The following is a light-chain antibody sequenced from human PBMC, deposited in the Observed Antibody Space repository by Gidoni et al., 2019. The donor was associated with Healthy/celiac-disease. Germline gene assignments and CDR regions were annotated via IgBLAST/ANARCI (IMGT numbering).Light chain of an antibody. CDR2: GAS. CDR1: QSVSSN. Sequence: EIVMTQSPATLSVSPGERATLSCRASQSVSSNLAWYQQKPGPAPRLLIYGASTRATGIPARFSGSGSGTEFTLTISSLQSEDFAVYYCQQYNNWPPWTFXXXTKVEIK. CDR3: QQYNNWPPWT. J-gene: IGKJ1*01. V-gene: IGKV3-15*01.